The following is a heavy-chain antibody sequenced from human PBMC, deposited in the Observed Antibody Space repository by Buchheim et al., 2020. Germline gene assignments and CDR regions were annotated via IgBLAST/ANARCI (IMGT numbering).Heavy chain of an antibody. CDR2: ISYDGSNK. J-gene: IGHJ5*02. CDR1: GFTFSSYA. Sequence: QVQLVESGGGVVQPGRSLRLSCAASGFTFSSYAMHWVRQAPGKGLEWVAVISYDGSNKYYADSVKGRFTISRDNSKNTLYLQMNSLRAEDTAVYYCAKDMWQLVDLVDPWGQGTL. V-gene: IGHV3-30-3*01. D-gene: IGHD6-6*01. CDR3: AKDMWQLVDLVDP.